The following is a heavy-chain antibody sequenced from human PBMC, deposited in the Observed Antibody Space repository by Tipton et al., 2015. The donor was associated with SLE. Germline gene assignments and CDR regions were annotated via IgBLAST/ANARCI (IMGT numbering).Heavy chain of an antibody. CDR1: GFTFSSYA. CDR2: ISGSGGST. V-gene: IGHV3-23*01. D-gene: IGHD2-2*01. CDR3: ARGALGYCSSTSCYSDY. Sequence: SLRLSCTASGFTFSSYAMSWVRQAPGKGLEWVSAISGSGGSTYYADSVKGRFTISRDNSKNTLYLQMNSLRAEDTAVYYCARGALGYCSSTSCYSDYWGQGTLVTVSS. J-gene: IGHJ4*02.